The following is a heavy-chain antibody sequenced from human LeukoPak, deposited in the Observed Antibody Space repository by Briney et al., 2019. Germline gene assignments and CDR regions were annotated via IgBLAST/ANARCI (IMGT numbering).Heavy chain of an antibody. J-gene: IGHJ3*02. V-gene: IGHV1-2*02. Sequence: ASVKVSCKASGYSFTGHYMHWVRQAPGQGLEWMGWINPKSGGSYYAQKFQGRVTMTRDTSISTAYMDRSSLRSDDTAVYYCARNLWFGESSDAFDMWGQGTMVTVSS. D-gene: IGHD3-10*01. CDR2: INPKSGGS. CDR1: GYSFTGHY. CDR3: ARNLWFGESSDAFDM.